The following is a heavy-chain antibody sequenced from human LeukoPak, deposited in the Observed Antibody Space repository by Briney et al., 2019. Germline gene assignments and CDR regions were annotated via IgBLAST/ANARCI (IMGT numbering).Heavy chain of an antibody. V-gene: IGHV4-34*01. J-gene: IGHJ4*02. CDR2: INHSGST. Sequence: SETLPLTCAVYGGSFSGYYWSWIRQPPGKGLEWIGEINHSGSTNYNPSLKSRVTISVDTSKNQFSLKLSSVTAADTAVYCCARGAEMATGHFDYWGQGTLVTVSS. CDR3: ARGAEMATGHFDY. D-gene: IGHD5-24*01. CDR1: GGSFSGYY.